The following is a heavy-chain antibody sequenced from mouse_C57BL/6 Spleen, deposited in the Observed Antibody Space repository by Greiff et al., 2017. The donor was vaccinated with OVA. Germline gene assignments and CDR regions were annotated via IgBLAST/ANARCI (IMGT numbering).Heavy chain of an antibody. V-gene: IGHV5-15*04. D-gene: IGHD1-1*01. J-gene: IGHJ4*01. CDR1: GFTFSDYG. Sequence: EVMLVESGGGLVQPGGSLKLSCAASGFTFSDYGMAWVRQAPRKGPEWVAFISNLAYSIYYADTVTGRFTISRENAKNTLYLEMSSLRSEDTAMYYCARRVLRSGAMDYWGQGTSVTVSS. CDR2: ISNLAYSI. CDR3: ARRVLRSGAMDY.